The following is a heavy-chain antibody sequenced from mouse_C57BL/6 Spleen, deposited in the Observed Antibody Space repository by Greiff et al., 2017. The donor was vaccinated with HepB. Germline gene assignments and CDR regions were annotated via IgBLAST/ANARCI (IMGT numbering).Heavy chain of an antibody. J-gene: IGHJ4*01. CDR3: ARGYDAYVRGYAMDY. Sequence: EVQLQQSGPELVKPGASVKIPCKASGYTFTDYNMDWVKQSHGKSLEWIGDINPNNGGTIYNQKFKGKATLTVDKSSSTAYMELRSLTSEDTAVYYCARGYDAYVRGYAMDYWGQGTSVTVSS. CDR1: GYTFTDYN. CDR2: INPNNGGT. V-gene: IGHV1-18*01. D-gene: IGHD1-1*01.